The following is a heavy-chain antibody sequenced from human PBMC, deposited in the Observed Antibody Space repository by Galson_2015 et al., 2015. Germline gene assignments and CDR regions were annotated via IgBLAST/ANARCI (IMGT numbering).Heavy chain of an antibody. J-gene: IGHJ5*02. D-gene: IGHD3-22*01. CDR2: ISSSGSTI. CDR3: ARGPMGYDTPRGWFDP. CDR1: GFTFSSYE. V-gene: IGHV3-48*03. Sequence: SLRLSCAASGFTFSSYEMNWVRQAPGKGLEWVSYISSSGSTIYYADSVEGRFTISRDNAKNSLYLQMNSRRAEDTAVYYCARGPMGYDTPRGWFDPWGQGTLVTVSS.